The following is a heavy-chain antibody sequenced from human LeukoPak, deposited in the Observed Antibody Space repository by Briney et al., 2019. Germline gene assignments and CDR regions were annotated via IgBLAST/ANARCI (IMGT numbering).Heavy chain of an antibody. D-gene: IGHD6-19*01. CDR3: ARDRRLDPTHSSGWYHPFDY. V-gene: IGHV3-53*01. CDR2: IYSGGST. J-gene: IGHJ4*02. CDR1: GFTFSSNY. Sequence: GGSLRLSCAASGFTFSSNYMSWVRQAPGKGLEWVSVIYSGGSTYYADSVKGRFTISRDNSKNTLYLQMNSLRAEDTAVYYCARDRRLDPTHSSGWYHPFDYWGQGTLVTVSS.